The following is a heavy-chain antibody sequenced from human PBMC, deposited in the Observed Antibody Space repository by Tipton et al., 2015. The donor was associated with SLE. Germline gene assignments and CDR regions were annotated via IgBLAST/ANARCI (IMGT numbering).Heavy chain of an antibody. CDR1: GFTFDDYG. D-gene: IGHD3-16*01. Sequence: SLRLSCAASGFTFDDYGMSWVRQAPGKGLECVSGINWNGGSTGYADSVKGRFTISRDNAKNSLYLQMNSLRAEDTALYYCAREAGLGQTPPNDAFDFWGQGTMVTISS. J-gene: IGHJ3*01. CDR2: INWNGGST. V-gene: IGHV3-20*04. CDR3: AREAGLGQTPPNDAFDF.